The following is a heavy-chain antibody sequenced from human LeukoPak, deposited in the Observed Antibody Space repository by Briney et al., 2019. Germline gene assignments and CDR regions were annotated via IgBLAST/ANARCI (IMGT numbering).Heavy chain of an antibody. CDR1: GGSISSYY. Sequence: SETLSLTCTVSGGSISSYYWSWIRQPPGKGLEWIGYIYYSGSTNYNPSLKSRVTISVDTSKNQFSLKLSSVTAADTAVYYCARQWELRGWFDPWGQGALVTVSS. D-gene: IGHD1-26*01. J-gene: IGHJ5*02. V-gene: IGHV4-59*08. CDR2: IYYSGST. CDR3: ARQWELRGWFDP.